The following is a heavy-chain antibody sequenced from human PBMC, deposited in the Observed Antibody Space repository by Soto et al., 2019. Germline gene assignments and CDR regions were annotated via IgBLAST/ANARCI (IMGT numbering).Heavy chain of an antibody. Sequence: GGSLRLSCAASEFTFRSYAMTWVRQAPGKGLEWVSAISGSGDSTSYADSVKGRFTISRDNSKDTLYLQMNSLRAEDTAVYYCAKDKAIIAVAGTVIHYWGQGTLVTVSS. CDR1: EFTFRSYA. D-gene: IGHD6-19*01. J-gene: IGHJ4*02. CDR3: AKDKAIIAVAGTVIHY. V-gene: IGHV3-23*01. CDR2: ISGSGDST.